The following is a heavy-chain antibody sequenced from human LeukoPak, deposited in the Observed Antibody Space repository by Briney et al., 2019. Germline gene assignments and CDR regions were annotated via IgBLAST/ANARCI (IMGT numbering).Heavy chain of an antibody. J-gene: IGHJ4*02. CDR1: GFTFSSYS. V-gene: IGHV3-21*01. CDR3: ARGRGCSGGSCLPFDY. Sequence: GGSLRLSCAASGFTFSSYSMNWVRQAPGKGLEWVSSISSSSSYIYYADSVKGRFTISRDNAKNSLYLQMNSLRAEDTAVYYCARGRGCSGGSCLPFDYWGQGTLVTVSS. CDR2: ISSSSSYI. D-gene: IGHD2-15*01.